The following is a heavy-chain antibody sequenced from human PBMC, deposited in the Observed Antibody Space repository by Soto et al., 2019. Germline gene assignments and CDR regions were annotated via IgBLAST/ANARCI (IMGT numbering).Heavy chain of an antibody. J-gene: IGHJ5*02. CDR2: IYYSGST. D-gene: IGHD6-6*01. CDR1: GGSISSYY. V-gene: IGHV4-59*01. Sequence: SETLSLTCTVSGGSISSYYWSWIRQPPGKGLEWIGYIYYSGSTNYNPSLKSRVTISVDTSKNQFSLKLSSVTAADTAVYYCARERARRGDNWFAPWGQGTLVTVSS. CDR3: ARERARRGDNWFAP.